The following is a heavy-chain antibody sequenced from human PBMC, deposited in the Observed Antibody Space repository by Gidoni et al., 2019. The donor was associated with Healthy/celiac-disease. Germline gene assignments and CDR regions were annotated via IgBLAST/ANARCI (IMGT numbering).Heavy chain of an antibody. Sequence: EVQLVQSGAEVKKPGESLRISCKGSGYSFTSYWISWVRQMPGKGLEWMGRIDPSDSYTNYSPSFQGHVTISADKSISTAYLQWSSLKASDTAMYYCARVVVPAAMALFFMDVWGQGTTVTVSS. J-gene: IGHJ6*02. CDR2: IDPSDSYT. CDR3: ARVVVPAAMALFFMDV. D-gene: IGHD2-2*01. CDR1: GYSFTSYW. V-gene: IGHV5-10-1*03.